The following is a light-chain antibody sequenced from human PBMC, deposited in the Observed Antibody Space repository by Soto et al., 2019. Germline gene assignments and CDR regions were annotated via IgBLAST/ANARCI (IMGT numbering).Light chain of an antibody. V-gene: IGLV2-14*01. CDR2: EVS. CDR1: CSDVGGYNY. J-gene: IGLJ1*01. Sequence: QSALTQPDSVSGAPGPSFTISCIGNCSDVGGYNYVTWHQQPPGKAPKLMIYEVSNRPSGVSNRFSGSKSGNTASLTISGLQAEDEADYYCSSYTSSSTLVFGTGTKVTVL. CDR3: SSYTSSSTLV.